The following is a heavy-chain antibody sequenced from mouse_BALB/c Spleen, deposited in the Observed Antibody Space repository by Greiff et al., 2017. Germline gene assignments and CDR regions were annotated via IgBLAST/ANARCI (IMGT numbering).Heavy chain of an antibody. CDR3: ARSLYGPDY. CDR1: GFNIKDTY. D-gene: IGHD1-2*01. Sequence: VHVKQSGAELVKPGASVKLSCTASGFNIKDTYMHWVKQRPEQGLEWIGRIDPANGNTKYDPKFQGKATITADTSSNTAYLQLSSLTSEDTAVYYCARSLYGPDYWGQGTTLTVSS. V-gene: IGHV14-3*02. J-gene: IGHJ2*01. CDR2: IDPANGNT.